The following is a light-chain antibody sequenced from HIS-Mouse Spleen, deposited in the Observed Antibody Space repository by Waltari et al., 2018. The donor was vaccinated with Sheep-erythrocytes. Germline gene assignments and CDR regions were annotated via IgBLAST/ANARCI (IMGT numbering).Light chain of an antibody. CDR3: QAWDSSTAV. V-gene: IGLV3-1*01. J-gene: IGLJ2*01. CDR1: KLGDKY. CDR2: QDS. Sequence: SYELTQPPSVSVSPGQTASITCSGDKLGDKYAYWYQQKPGQSPVLVIYQDSKRPSGIPERFSGPNSGNTATLTISGTQAMDEADYYCQAWDSSTAVFGGGTKLTVL.